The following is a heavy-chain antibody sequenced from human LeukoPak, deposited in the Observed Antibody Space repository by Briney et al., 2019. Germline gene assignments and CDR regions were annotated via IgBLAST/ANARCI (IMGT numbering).Heavy chain of an antibody. D-gene: IGHD2-2*03. V-gene: IGHV1-18*01. J-gene: IGHJ6*02. CDR2: ISAYNGNT. CDR1: GYTFTSYG. CDR3: ARDGYCSSTSCPDLYYYYGMDV. Sequence: ASVKVSCKASGYTFTSYGISWVRQAPGQGLEWMGWISAYNGNTNYAQKLQGRVTMTIDTSTSTAYMELRSLRSDDTAVYYCARDGYCSSTSCPDLYYYYGMDVWGQGTTVTVSS.